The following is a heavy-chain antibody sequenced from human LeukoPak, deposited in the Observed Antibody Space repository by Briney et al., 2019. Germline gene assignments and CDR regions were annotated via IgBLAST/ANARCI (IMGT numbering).Heavy chain of an antibody. CDR2: ISGSGGST. V-gene: IGHV3-23*01. Sequence: GGSLRLSCAASGFTFSSYAMSWVRQAPGKGLEWVSAISGSGGSTYYADSVRGRFTISRDNSKNTLYLQMNSLRAEDTAVYYCAKDHLYSSSSYFDYWGQGTLVTVSS. D-gene: IGHD6-6*01. CDR3: AKDHLYSSSSYFDY. J-gene: IGHJ4*02. CDR1: GFTFSSYA.